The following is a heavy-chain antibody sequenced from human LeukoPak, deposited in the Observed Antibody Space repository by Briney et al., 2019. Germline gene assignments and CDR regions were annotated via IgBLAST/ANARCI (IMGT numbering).Heavy chain of an antibody. CDR2: IYYSGST. CDR1: GGSISSYY. CDR3: ARTRYNWNLWGYFDY. D-gene: IGHD1-7*01. V-gene: IGHV4-59*01. Sequence: PSETLSLTCTVSGGSISSYYWSWIRQPPGKGLEWIGYIYYSGSTNYNPSLKSRVTISVDTSKNQFSLKLSSVTAADTAVYYCARTRYNWNLWGYFDYWGQGTLVTVSS. J-gene: IGHJ4*02.